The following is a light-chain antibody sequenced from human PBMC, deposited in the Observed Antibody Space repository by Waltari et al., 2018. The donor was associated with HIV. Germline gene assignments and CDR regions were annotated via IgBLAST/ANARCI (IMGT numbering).Light chain of an antibody. CDR3: ASNRLDSTLV. CDR1: STDSRFYQH. V-gene: IGLV2-14*03. CDR2: DIE. Sequence: QSALTQPASVSGFPGQTINISCTGISTDSRFYQHVSWYQQHPGSVPRLIIYDIESLPSGISDHFSGSRSGDSASLTISGLQSGDEAHYFCASNRLDSTLVFGGGTKLTIL. J-gene: IGLJ2*01.